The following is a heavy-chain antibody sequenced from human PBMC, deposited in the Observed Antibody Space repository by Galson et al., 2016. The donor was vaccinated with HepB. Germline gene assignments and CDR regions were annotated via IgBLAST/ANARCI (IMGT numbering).Heavy chain of an antibody. V-gene: IGHV3-64*02. CDR3: ASPVYGDYISYYYYRMDV. Sequence: SLRLSCAASGFTFSNFAMHWVRQAPGKGLEYVSGISSDGGSTFYAESVKDRFTVSRDNSKNTLYLQMGSLRADDLAVYYCASPVYGDYISYYYYRMDVWGQGTTVTVSS. CDR2: ISSDGGST. D-gene: IGHD4-17*01. J-gene: IGHJ6*02. CDR1: GFTFSNFA.